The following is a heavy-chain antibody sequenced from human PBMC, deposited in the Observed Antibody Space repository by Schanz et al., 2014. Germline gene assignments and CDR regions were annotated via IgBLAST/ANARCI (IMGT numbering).Heavy chain of an antibody. CDR1: GFTFTTYA. D-gene: IGHD3-16*01. CDR2: ISPTGSST. Sequence: VQLVESGGGVVRPGGSLRLSCAASGFTFTTYAMTWVRQAPGKGLEWVSNISPTGSSTYYADSVKGRFTISRDNSKNTLYLQMNSLRVEDTAVYYCVRLDVHDYWGQGTLVTVSA. CDR3: VRLDVHDY. V-gene: IGHV3-23*04. J-gene: IGHJ4*02.